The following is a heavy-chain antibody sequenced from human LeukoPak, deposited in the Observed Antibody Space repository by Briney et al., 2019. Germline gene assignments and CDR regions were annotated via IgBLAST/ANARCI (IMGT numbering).Heavy chain of an antibody. CDR1: GFTFSTYA. CDR2: ISGSGGST. J-gene: IGHJ4*02. Sequence: GGSLRLSCAASGFTFSTYAMSWVRQAPGKGLEWVSGISGSGGSTYFADSVKGRFTISRDNSKNTLYLQMNSLRAEDTAIYYCAKMTSASAKYPYFDCWGQGTLVTVSS. CDR3: AKMTSASAKYPYFDC. V-gene: IGHV3-23*01. D-gene: IGHD2-2*01.